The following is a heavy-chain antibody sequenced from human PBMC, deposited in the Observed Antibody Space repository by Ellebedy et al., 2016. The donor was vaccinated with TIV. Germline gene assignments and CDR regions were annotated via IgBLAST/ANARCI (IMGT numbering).Heavy chain of an antibody. Sequence: GGSLRLXXAASGFTFSSYDMHWVRQATGKGLEWVSAIGTAGDTYYPGSVKGRFTISRENAKNSLYLQMNSLRAGDTAVYYCARGSILFHAFDIWGQGTMVTVSS. CDR2: IGTAGDT. CDR3: ARGSILFHAFDI. J-gene: IGHJ3*02. CDR1: GFTFSSYD. V-gene: IGHV3-13*04. D-gene: IGHD3-10*02.